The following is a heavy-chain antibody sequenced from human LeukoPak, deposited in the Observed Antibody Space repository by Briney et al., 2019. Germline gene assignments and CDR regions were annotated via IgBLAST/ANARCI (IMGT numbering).Heavy chain of an antibody. CDR3: ARVAPDIVVVVAALLSGGMDV. V-gene: IGHV3-48*02. CDR2: ISSSSSSTI. Sequence: PGGSLRLSCAASGFTFSSYSMNWVRQAPGKGLEWVSYISSSSSSTIYYADSVKGRFTISRDNAKNSLYLQMNSLRDEDTAVYYCARVAPDIVVVVAALLSGGMDVWGQGTTVTVSS. J-gene: IGHJ6*02. CDR1: GFTFSSYS. D-gene: IGHD2-15*01.